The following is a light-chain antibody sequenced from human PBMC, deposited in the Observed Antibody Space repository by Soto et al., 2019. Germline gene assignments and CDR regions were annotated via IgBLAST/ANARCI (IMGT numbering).Light chain of an antibody. J-gene: IGKJ1*01. V-gene: IGKV1-39*01. CDR2: ATS. CDR1: QSISNY. CDR3: QQSNRTPQT. Sequence: DIQMTQSPSSLSASVGDRVTITCRASQSISNYLNWYQQKPGKAPNLLIYATSSLQSGVPSRFSGSGSGRDFTLTISRLQPEDFATYYCQQSNRTPQTFGQGTKVEIK.